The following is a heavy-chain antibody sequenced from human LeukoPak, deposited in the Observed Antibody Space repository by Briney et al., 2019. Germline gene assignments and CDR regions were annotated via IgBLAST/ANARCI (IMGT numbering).Heavy chain of an antibody. Sequence: PGRSLRLSCAASGFTFSSYGMHWVRQAPGKGLEWVAVISYDGSNKYYADSVRGRFTISRDNSKNTLYLQMNSLRAEDTAVYYCEKSSYSSSWYVFYYGMDVWGKGTTVTVSS. J-gene: IGHJ6*04. D-gene: IGHD6-13*01. V-gene: IGHV3-30*18. CDR3: EKSSYSSSWYVFYYGMDV. CDR1: GFTFSSYG. CDR2: ISYDGSNK.